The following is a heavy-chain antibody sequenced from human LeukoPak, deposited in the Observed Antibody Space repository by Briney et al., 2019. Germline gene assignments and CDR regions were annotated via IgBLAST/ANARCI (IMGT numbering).Heavy chain of an antibody. CDR3: ARLSGRVVCSAGSCYIDS. Sequence: PGESLKISCKGSGYRFTSDWIGWVRPMPGKGLEWMGIIYPGDSDTRYSPSFQGQVTISADKSVNTAYPQWSSLKASDTAMYYCARLSGRVVCSAGSCYIDSWGQGTLVTVSS. V-gene: IGHV5-51*01. CDR1: GYRFTSDW. D-gene: IGHD2-15*01. CDR2: IYPGDSDT. J-gene: IGHJ4*02.